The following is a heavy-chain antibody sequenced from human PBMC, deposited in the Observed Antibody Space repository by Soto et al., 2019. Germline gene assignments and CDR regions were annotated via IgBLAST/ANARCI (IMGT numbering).Heavy chain of an antibody. D-gene: IGHD2-2*01. CDR3: ARVANGVVAPAATYYFDY. CDR2: IKKDGSGT. V-gene: IGHV3-7*03. J-gene: IGHJ4*02. CDR1: GFNFNDHW. Sequence: GGSLRLSCAASGFNFNDHWMTWVRQAPGKGLEWVANIKKDGSGTYYVDPVKGRFTISRDNANNSLFLQMNSLRADDTAVYYCARVANGVVAPAATYYFDYWGQGALVTVSS.